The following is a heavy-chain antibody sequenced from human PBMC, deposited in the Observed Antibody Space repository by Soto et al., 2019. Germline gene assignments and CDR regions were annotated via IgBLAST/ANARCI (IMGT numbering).Heavy chain of an antibody. CDR1: GVSFNNNG. Sequence: QVQLVQSGAEVKKPGSSVKVSCKTSGVSFNNNGIGWVRQAPGHGLEWMGGVSPPFRTSNYARKFKGRIAITTDASTGTVQMELSSLTSEETAQYYCARVLYYGSGSESRDGVDVWGQGTTVTVSS. V-gene: IGHV1-69*01. CDR3: ARVLYYGSGSESRDGVDV. J-gene: IGHJ6*01. D-gene: IGHD3-10*01. CDR2: VSPPFRTS.